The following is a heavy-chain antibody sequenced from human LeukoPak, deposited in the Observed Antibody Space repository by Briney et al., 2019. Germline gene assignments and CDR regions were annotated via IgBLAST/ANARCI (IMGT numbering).Heavy chain of an antibody. D-gene: IGHD3-22*01. CDR1: GGTFSSYA. V-gene: IGHV1-69*13. CDR2: IIPIFGTA. CDR3: ARVLYYYDSSGYYPGAFDT. Sequence: SVKVSCKASGGTFSSYAISWVRQAPGQGLEWIGGIIPIFGTANYAQKFQGRVTITADESTSTAYMELSSLRSEDTAVYYCARVLYYYDSSGYYPGAFDTWGQGTMVTVSS. J-gene: IGHJ3*02.